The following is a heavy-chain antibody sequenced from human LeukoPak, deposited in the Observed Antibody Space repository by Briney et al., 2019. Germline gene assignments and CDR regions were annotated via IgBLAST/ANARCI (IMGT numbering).Heavy chain of an antibody. Sequence: GGSLRLSCAASGIILSSYWMSWVRQAPGKGLEWVANIKQDGSEKWYVDSVKGRFTISRDNAKNSLYLQMNSLRAEDTAVYYCAKRRSSGWSYFDYWGQGTLVTVSS. J-gene: IGHJ4*02. CDR1: GIILSSYW. CDR3: AKRRSSGWSYFDY. V-gene: IGHV3-7*03. D-gene: IGHD6-19*01. CDR2: IKQDGSEK.